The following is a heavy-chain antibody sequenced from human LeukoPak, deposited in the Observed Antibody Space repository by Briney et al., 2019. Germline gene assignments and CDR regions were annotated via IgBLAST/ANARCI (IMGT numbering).Heavy chain of an antibody. CDR1: GFTFSSYW. V-gene: IGHV3-7*01. Sequence: PGGSLRLSCAASGFTFSSYWMSWVRQAPGKGLEWVANIKRDGSEKYYVDSVKGRFTISRDNAKNSLYLQMNSLRAEDTAVYYCARDLGSQGSYPPDAFDIWGQGTMVTVSS. D-gene: IGHD5-18*01. CDR2: IKRDGSEK. CDR3: ARDLGSQGSYPPDAFDI. J-gene: IGHJ3*02.